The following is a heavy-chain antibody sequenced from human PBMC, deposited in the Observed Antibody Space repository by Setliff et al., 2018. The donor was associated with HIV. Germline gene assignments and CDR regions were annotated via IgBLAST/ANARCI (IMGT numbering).Heavy chain of an antibody. J-gene: IGHJ4*02. CDR2: INHIGGN. CDR3: AREQREVSTYYFDY. CDR1: GGSFSGHY. V-gene: IGHV4-34*01. Sequence: PSETLSLTCAVYGGSFSGHYWSWIRQPPGKGLEWIGEINHIGGNMNHNPSLKSRVTISVDTSKKQFSLKLRSVTAADTAVYYCAREQREVSTYYFDYWAQGSLVTVSS. D-gene: IGHD5-18*01.